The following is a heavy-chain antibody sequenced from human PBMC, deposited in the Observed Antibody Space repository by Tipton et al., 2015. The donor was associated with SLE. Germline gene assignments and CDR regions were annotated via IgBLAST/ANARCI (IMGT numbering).Heavy chain of an antibody. CDR1: GFTFSNAW. Sequence: SLRLSCAASGFTFSNAWMSWVRQAPGKGLEWVGRIKSKTDGGTTDYAAPVKGRFTISRDDSKNTLYLQMNSLKTEDTAVYYCAGELGHDAFDIWGQGTMVTVSS. D-gene: IGHD7-27*01. CDR2: IKSKTDGGTT. J-gene: IGHJ3*02. CDR3: AGELGHDAFDI. V-gene: IGHV3-15*01.